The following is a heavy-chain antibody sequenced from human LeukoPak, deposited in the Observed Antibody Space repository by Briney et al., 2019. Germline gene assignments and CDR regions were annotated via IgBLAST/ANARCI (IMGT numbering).Heavy chain of an antibody. V-gene: IGHV4-34*01. CDR2: INHTGIT. J-gene: IGHJ4*02. CDR3: ARDGLRRRVMIAFGGGGQFDY. CDR1: GETFTGYY. D-gene: IGHD3-16*01. Sequence: SETLSLTCAVYGETFTGYYRNWIRQTPGKGLEWIGEINHTGITNYNPSLKSRVTMSVDASKNQFSLNLSSVTAADTAVYYCARDGLRRRVMIAFGGGGQFDYWGQGTLVIVSS.